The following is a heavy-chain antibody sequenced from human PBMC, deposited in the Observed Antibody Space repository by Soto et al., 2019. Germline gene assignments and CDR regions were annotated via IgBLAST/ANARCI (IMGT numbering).Heavy chain of an antibody. CDR2: IYYSGST. J-gene: IGHJ4*02. V-gene: IGHV4-31*03. Sequence: SETLSLTCTVSGGSISSGGYYWSWIRQHPGKGLEWIGYIYYSGSTYYNPSLKSRVTISVDTSKNQFSLKLSSVTAADTAVYYCARNGDYGDYFVDYWGQGTLVTVSS. D-gene: IGHD4-17*01. CDR1: GGSISSGGYY. CDR3: ARNGDYGDYFVDY.